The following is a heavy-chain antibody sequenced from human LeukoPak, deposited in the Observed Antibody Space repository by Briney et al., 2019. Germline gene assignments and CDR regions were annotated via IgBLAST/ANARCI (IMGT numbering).Heavy chain of an antibody. Sequence: PGGSLRLSSAASGFTFSSYAMRWVRQAPGKGLEWVSAISGSGGSTYYADSVKGRFTISRDNSKNTLYLQLNSLRAEDTAVYYCAKDPLYSNYGDPPVAFDYWGQGTQVTVSS. V-gene: IGHV3-23*01. CDR3: AKDPLYSNYGDPPVAFDY. CDR1: GFTFSSYA. J-gene: IGHJ4*02. D-gene: IGHD4-11*01. CDR2: ISGSGGST.